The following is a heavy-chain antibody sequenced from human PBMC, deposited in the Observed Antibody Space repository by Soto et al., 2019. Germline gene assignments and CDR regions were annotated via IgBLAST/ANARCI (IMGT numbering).Heavy chain of an antibody. CDR2: ISYDGSNK. CDR1: GFTFSSYG. J-gene: IGHJ4*02. CDR3: AKGPWAYCGGDCPPGFDY. V-gene: IGHV3-30*18. D-gene: IGHD2-21*02. Sequence: QVQLVESGGGVVQPGRSLRLSCAASGFTFSSYGMHWVRQAPGKGLEWVAVISYDGSNKYYADSVKGRFTISRDNSKNTLYLQMNSLRAEDTAVYYCAKGPWAYCGGDCPPGFDYWGQGTLVTVSS.